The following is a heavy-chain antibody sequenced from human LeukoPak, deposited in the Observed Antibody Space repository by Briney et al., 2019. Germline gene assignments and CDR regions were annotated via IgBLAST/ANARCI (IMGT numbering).Heavy chain of an antibody. D-gene: IGHD3-3*01. CDR2: IPFDGSDE. CDR3: AKGYDSWSGDQLYMDV. CDR1: GFRLTTYG. Sequence: PGGSLRLSCEVSGFRLTTYGTHWVRQAPGKGLEWVAYIPFDGSDEYYVDSVKGRFSISRDNSKNTLFLQMDSLRAEDTAVYYCAKGYDSWSGDQLYMDVWGKGTTVTVSS. V-gene: IGHV3-30*02. J-gene: IGHJ6*03.